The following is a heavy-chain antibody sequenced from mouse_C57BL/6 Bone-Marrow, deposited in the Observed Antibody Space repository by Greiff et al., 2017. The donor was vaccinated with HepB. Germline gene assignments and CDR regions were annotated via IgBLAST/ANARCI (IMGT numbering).Heavy chain of an antibody. Sequence: VQLVESGPGLVAPSQCLSITCTVSGFSLTSYGVDWVRQSPGKGLEWLGVIWGVGSTNYNSALKSRLSISKDNSKSQVFLKMNSLQTADTAMYYCASATMVTPYYFDDWGKGTTLTVSS. V-gene: IGHV2-6*01. J-gene: IGHJ2*01. CDR1: GFSLTSYG. D-gene: IGHD2-2*01. CDR2: IWGVGST. CDR3: ASATMVTPYYFDD.